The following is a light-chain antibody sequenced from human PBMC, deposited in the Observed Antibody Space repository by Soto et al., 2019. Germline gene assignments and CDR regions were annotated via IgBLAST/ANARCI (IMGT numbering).Light chain of an antibody. CDR2: GAS. V-gene: IGKV3-20*01. Sequence: EIVLTQSPGTLSLSPGERATLSCRASQSVSSSYLAWYQQKLGQAPRLLIYGASSRATGIPDRFSGSGSGTDFTLTISRLEPEDFAVYYCQQNGSVPWTFGQGTKVEIK. CDR3: QQNGSVPWT. CDR1: QSVSSSY. J-gene: IGKJ1*01.